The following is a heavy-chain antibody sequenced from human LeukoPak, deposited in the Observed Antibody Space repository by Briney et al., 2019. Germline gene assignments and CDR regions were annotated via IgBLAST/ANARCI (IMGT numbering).Heavy chain of an antibody. J-gene: IGHJ5*02. CDR3: ARGRRKSSTGHNWFDP. Sequence: IPSETLSLTCTVSGGSISSYYWSWIRQPAGKGLEWIGRIYTSGSTNYNPSLKSRVTISVDTSKNQFSLKLSSVTAADTAVYYCARGRRKSSTGHNWFDPWGQGTLVTVSS. CDR2: IYTSGST. D-gene: IGHD2-2*01. V-gene: IGHV4-4*07. CDR1: GGSISSYY.